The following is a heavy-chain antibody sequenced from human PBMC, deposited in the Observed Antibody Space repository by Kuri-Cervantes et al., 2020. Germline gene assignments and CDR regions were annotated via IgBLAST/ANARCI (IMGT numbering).Heavy chain of an antibody. CDR2: IYYSGST. D-gene: IGHD3/OR15-3a*01. Sequence: GSLRLSCTVSGGSISSSGYYWIWIRQPPGKGLEWIGYIYYSGSTNYNPSLKSRVTISVDTSKNQFSLKLSSVTADDTAVYYCARDNYDRTGYYRSDYWGQGTLVTVSS. CDR3: ARDNYDRTGYYRSDY. J-gene: IGHJ4*02. V-gene: IGHV4-61*08. CDR1: GGSISSSGYY.